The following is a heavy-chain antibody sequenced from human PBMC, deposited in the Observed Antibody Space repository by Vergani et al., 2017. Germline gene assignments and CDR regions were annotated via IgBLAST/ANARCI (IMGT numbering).Heavy chain of an antibody. V-gene: IGHV4-34*01. J-gene: IGHJ4*02. CDR2: INHSGST. CDR1: GGSFSGYY. D-gene: IGHD1-1*01. Sequence: QVQLQQWGAGLLKPSETLSLTCAVYGGSFSGYYWSWIRQPPGKGLEWIGEINHSGSTNYNPSLKSRVTISVDTSQNQFSLKLSSVTAADTAVYYWARGPAPRRGYYYFDYWGQGTLVTVSS. CDR3: ARGPAPRRGYYYFDY.